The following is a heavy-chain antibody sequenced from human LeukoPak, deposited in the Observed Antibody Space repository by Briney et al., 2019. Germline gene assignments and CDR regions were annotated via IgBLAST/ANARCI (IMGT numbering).Heavy chain of an antibody. CDR2: INHSGST. V-gene: IGHV4-34*01. J-gene: IGHJ5*02. D-gene: IGHD3-10*01. CDR3: ARGRRTMVRGGTNWFDP. CDR1: GGSFSGYY. Sequence: PSETLSLTCAVYGGSFSGYYWSWIRQPPGKGLEWIGEINHSGSTNYNPSLKSRVTISVDTSKNQFSLKLSSVTAADTAVYYCARGRRTMVRGGTNWFDPWGQGTRVTVSS.